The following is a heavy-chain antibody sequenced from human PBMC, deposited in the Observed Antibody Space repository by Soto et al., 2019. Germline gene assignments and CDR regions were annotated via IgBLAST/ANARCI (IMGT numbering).Heavy chain of an antibody. Sequence: EVQLLESGGGLVQPGASLRLSCAASGFTFSSYAMSWVRQAPGKGLEWVSVISGSDASTYYADSVKGRFPFSRDNSKNTLYLQMNSLRAEDTAVYYCAKRSSSSTFASWGQGTLVTVSS. D-gene: IGHD6-6*01. J-gene: IGHJ4*02. V-gene: IGHV3-23*01. CDR1: GFTFSSYA. CDR2: ISGSDAST. CDR3: AKRSSSSTFAS.